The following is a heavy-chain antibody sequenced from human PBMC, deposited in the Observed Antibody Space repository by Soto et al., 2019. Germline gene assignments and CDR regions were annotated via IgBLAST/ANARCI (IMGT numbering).Heavy chain of an antibody. CDR1: GFTFSSYA. V-gene: IGHV3-23*01. CDR2: MSGSGGST. CDR3: ARAFWAVAGTRYFDY. J-gene: IGHJ4*02. D-gene: IGHD6-19*01. Sequence: GGSLRLSCAASGFTFSSYAMSWVRQAPGKGLEWVSVMSGSGGSTYYADSVKGRFTISRDNSENTLYLEMKSLRADDTAVYYCARAFWAVAGTRYFDYWGPGTLVTVSS.